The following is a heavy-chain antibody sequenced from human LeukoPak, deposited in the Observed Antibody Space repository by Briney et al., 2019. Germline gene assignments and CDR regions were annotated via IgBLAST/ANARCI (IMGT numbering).Heavy chain of an antibody. D-gene: IGHD5-24*01. V-gene: IGHV1-2*02. CDR1: GYTFTSYA. CDR3: ARDRYGDGFAHLDY. CDR2: ITPSGGT. J-gene: IGHJ4*02. Sequence: GASVKVSCKASGYTFTSYAIHWVRQAPGQGLEWMGWITPSGGTNYPQKFQGRVAITWDTSITTAYMDLSRLTSDYTAVYYCARDRYGDGFAHLDYWGQGALVTVSS.